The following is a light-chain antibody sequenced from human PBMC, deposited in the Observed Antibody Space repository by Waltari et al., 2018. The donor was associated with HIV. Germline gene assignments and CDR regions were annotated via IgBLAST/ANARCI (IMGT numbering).Light chain of an antibody. CDR3: QQYNSYWT. Sequence: DIQMTQSPSTLSASVGDRVTITCRASQSISNWLAWYQQKPGKAPKHLIYKASSLQSGAPSRFSGSGYGTEFTLTISSLQPDDFATYYCQQYNSYWTYGQGTKVEIK. V-gene: IGKV1-5*03. CDR2: KAS. CDR1: QSISNW. J-gene: IGKJ1*01.